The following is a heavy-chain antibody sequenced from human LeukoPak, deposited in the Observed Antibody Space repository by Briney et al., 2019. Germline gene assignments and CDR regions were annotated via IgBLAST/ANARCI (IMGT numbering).Heavy chain of an antibody. CDR2: INPSSGGT. CDR3: ARVTDNWNSWFDP. CDR1: GYTFTGYY. V-gene: IGHV1-2*02. J-gene: IGHJ5*02. Sequence: ASVKVSCKASGYTFTGYYMHWVRQAPGQGLEWMGWINPSSGGTNYAQKFQGRVTMTRDTSISTAYMELSRLRSDDTAVYYCARVTDNWNSWFDPWGQGTLVTVSS. D-gene: IGHD1-20*01.